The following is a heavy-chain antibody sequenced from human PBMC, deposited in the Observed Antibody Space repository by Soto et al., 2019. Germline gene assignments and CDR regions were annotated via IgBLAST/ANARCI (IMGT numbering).Heavy chain of an antibody. CDR3: ARDYCSGGSCQVFDY. J-gene: IGHJ4*02. CDR1: GFTFSSYG. V-gene: IGHV3-33*01. D-gene: IGHD2-15*01. CDR2: IWYDGSNK. Sequence: QNVGSLRLFCEASGFTFSSYGMHWVRQAPGKGLEWVAVIWYDGSNKYYADSVKGRFTISRDNSKNTLYLQMNSLRAEDTAGYYCARDYCSGGSCQVFDYWGQGTLVKVSS.